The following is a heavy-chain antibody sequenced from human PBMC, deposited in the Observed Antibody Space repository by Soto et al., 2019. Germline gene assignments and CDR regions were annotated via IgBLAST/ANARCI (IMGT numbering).Heavy chain of an antibody. CDR1: GFTFSSYA. CDR3: AREYYYDSSGYPGYFQH. V-gene: IGHV3-30-3*01. D-gene: IGHD3-22*01. Sequence: QVQLVESGGGVVQPGRSLRLSCAASGFTFSSYAMHWVRQAPGKGLEWVAVISYDGSNKYYADSVKGRFTISRDNSKNTLYLQMNSLRAEDTAVYYCAREYYYDSSGYPGYFQHWGQGTLGTVSS. CDR2: ISYDGSNK. J-gene: IGHJ1*01.